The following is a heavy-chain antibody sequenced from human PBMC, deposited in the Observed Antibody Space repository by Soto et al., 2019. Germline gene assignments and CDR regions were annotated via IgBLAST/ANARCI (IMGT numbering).Heavy chain of an antibody. CDR1: GFTFSDYY. Sequence: QVQLVESGGGLVKPGGSLRLSCAASGFTFSDYYMSWIRQAPGKGLEWVSYVSSSGSTIYYADSVRGRFTISRDNPKNSLYLQMNGMRAEDTAVYDCARGGDDYTQLGFYYYMDVWGQGTTVNGFS. J-gene: IGHJ6*03. V-gene: IGHV3-11*01. D-gene: IGHD4-4*01. CDR2: VSSSGSTI. CDR3: ARGGDDYTQLGFYYYMDV.